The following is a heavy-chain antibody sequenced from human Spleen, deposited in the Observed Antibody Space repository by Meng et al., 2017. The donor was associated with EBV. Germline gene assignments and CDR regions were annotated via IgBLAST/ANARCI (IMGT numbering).Heavy chain of an antibody. D-gene: IGHD3-9*01. Sequence: QGRREQSGGEVKEPGASVKVSCRASGYTFTSYDINWVRQAAGQGLEWMGWVNPDSGNTGYAQNFQGRVTLTRDASISTTYMELSSLTSEDTAVYYCAIGDILTGYYNFDHWGQGSLVTVSS. J-gene: IGHJ4*02. CDR1: GYTFTSYD. CDR3: AIGDILTGYYNFDH. CDR2: VNPDSGNT. V-gene: IGHV1-8*01.